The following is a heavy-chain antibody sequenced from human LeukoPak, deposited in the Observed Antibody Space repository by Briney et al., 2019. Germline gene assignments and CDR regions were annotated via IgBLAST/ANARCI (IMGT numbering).Heavy chain of an antibody. D-gene: IGHD4-17*01. V-gene: IGHV3-21*01. J-gene: IGHJ6*03. CDR3: AKDSSTVTTVYYMDV. CDR2: ISSSSSYI. CDR1: GFTFSSYS. Sequence: PGGSLRLSCAASGFTFSSYSMNWVRQAPGKGLEWVSSISSSSSYIYYADSVKGRFTISRDNAKNTLYLQMNSLRAEDTAVYYCAKDSSTVTTVYYMDVWGKGTTVTISS.